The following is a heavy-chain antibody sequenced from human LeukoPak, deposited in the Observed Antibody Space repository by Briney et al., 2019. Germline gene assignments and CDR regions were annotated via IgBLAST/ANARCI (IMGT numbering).Heavy chain of an antibody. CDR3: ARGHCSSTSCYRRAYGMDV. CDR2: INHSGST. D-gene: IGHD2-2*02. V-gene: IGHV4-34*01. J-gene: IGHJ6*02. Sequence: SETLSLTCAVYGGSFSGDHWSWIRQPPGKGLEWIGEINHSGSTNYNPSLKSRVTISVDTSKNQFSLKLSSVTAADTAVYYCARGHCSSTSCYRRAYGMDVWGQGTTVTVSS. CDR1: GGSFSGDH.